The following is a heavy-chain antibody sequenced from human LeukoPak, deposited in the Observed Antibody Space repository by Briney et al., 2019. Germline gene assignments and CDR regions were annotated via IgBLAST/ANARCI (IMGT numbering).Heavy chain of an antibody. V-gene: IGHV3-20*04. J-gene: IGHJ6*03. D-gene: IGHD4-17*01. CDR2: INWNGGST. Sequence: GGSLRLSCAASGFTFDDYGMSWVRQAPGKGLEWVSGINWNGGSTGYADSVKGRFTISRDNAKNSLYLQMNSLRAEDTAVYYCARGAYGDYVGANYYSYMDVWGKGTTVTVSS. CDR3: ARGAYGDYVGANYYSYMDV. CDR1: GFTFDDYG.